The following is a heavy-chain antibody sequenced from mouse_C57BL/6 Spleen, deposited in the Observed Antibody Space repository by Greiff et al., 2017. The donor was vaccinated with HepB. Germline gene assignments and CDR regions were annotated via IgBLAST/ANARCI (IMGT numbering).Heavy chain of an antibody. J-gene: IGHJ3*01. CDR2: ISSGSSTI. D-gene: IGHD2-4*01. Sequence: EVHLVESGGGLVKPGGSLKLSCAASGFTFSDYGMHWVRQAPEKGLEWVAYISSGSSTIYYADTVKGRFTISRDNAKNTLFLQMTSLRSEDTAMYYCASSPYDYVAYWGQGTLVTVSA. CDR3: ASSPYDYVAY. CDR1: GFTFSDYG. V-gene: IGHV5-17*01.